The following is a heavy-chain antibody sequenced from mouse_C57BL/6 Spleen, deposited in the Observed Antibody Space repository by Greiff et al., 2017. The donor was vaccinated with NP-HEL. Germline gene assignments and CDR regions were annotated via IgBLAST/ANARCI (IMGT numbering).Heavy chain of an antibody. CDR1: GYTFTDYY. D-gene: IGHD2-3*01. J-gene: IGHJ2*01. CDR3: GRAIYDGYYFDY. V-gene: IGHV1-76*01. Sequence: QVHVKQSGAELVRPGASVKLSCKASGYTFTDYYINWVKQRPGQGLEWIARIYPGSGNTYYNEKFKGKATLTAEKSSSTAYMKLSSLTSEDSAVYFWGRAIYDGYYFDYWGQGTTLTVSS. CDR2: IYPGSGNT.